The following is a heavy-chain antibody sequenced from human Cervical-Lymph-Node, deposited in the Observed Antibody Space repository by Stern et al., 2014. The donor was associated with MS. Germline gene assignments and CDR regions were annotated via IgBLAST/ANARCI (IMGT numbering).Heavy chain of an antibody. CDR3: VRQVTVRSRFDY. CDR2: IDDTGRT. V-gene: IGHV4-39*01. J-gene: IGHJ4*02. Sequence: QVQLQESGPGLVKPSETLSRTCTVSGGSISSSYYWGWIRQSSGKGLEWIGSIDDTGRTFYNPSLKSRVTISVDKSNNPFSLQLSSGTAADTAVYYCVRQVTVRSRFDYWGQGTLVTVSS. D-gene: IGHD4-11*01. CDR1: GGSISSSYY.